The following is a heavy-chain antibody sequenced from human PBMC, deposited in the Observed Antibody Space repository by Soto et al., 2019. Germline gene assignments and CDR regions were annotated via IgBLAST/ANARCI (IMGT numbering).Heavy chain of an antibody. CDR3: ARDRGTLWAFDI. D-gene: IGHD5-18*01. V-gene: IGHV3-66*01. J-gene: IGHJ3*02. CDR1: GFTVSSNY. CDR2: IYSGDST. Sequence: EVQLVESGGGLVQPGGSLRLSCVASGFTVSSNYMSWVRQAPGKGLEWVSIIYSGDSTYYADSVKGRFTISRDNSKNTLYLQMNSLRAEDTAVYYCARDRGTLWAFDIWGQGTMVTVSS.